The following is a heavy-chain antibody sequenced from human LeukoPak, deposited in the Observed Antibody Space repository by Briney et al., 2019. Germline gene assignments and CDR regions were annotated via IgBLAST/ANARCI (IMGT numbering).Heavy chain of an antibody. CDR2: IYSSGST. V-gene: IGHV4-39*07. Sequence: PSETLSLTCTVSGDSITSNRYSWGWIRQPPGKGLEWIGAIYSSGSTYYNPSLQSRVTISVDTSKNQFSLKLSSVTAADTAVYNCARWYSSGWAFDYWGQGTLVTVSS. CDR1: GDSITSNRYS. D-gene: IGHD6-19*01. J-gene: IGHJ4*02. CDR3: ARWYSSGWAFDY.